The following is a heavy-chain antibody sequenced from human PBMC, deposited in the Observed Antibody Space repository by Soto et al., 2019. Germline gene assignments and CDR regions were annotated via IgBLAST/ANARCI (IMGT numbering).Heavy chain of an antibody. CDR3: ARHKKWAEQGWFDP. CDR2: IHSSGTT. CDR1: GGSTSGYY. J-gene: IGHJ5*02. D-gene: IGHD1-26*01. V-gene: IGHV4-59*01. Sequence: QVQLQASGPGLVKPSETVSVTCNVSGGSTSGYYWTWIRQSPGKGLEWIGYIHSSGTTTYNTSLKSRCNISIDTSTKQVYLRVTSVTAADTAIYYCARHKKWAEQGWFDPWGQGTQVTVSS.